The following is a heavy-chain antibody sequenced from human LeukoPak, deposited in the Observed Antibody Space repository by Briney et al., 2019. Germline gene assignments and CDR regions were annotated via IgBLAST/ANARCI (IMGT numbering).Heavy chain of an antibody. V-gene: IGHV1-69*04. CDR1: GGTFSSYA. CDR3: ARRELGSSSWYTAYYYYGMDV. J-gene: IGHJ6*02. Sequence: ASVKVSCKASGGTFSSYAISWVRQAPGQGLEWMGRIIPILGIANYAQKFQSRVTITADKSTSTAYMELSSLRSEDTAVYYCARRELGSSSWYTAYYYYGMDVWGQGTTVTVSS. CDR2: IIPILGIA. D-gene: IGHD6-13*01.